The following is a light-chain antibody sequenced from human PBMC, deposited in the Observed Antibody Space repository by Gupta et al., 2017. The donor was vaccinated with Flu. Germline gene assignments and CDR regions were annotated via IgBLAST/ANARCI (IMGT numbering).Light chain of an antibody. CDR3: QQYGNSPPYS. CDR1: QSVSNSY. Sequence: SCRASQSVSNSYLAWYQQKPGQAPRLLIYGASSRATGIPDRFSGSGSGTDFTLTISRLEPEDFAVYYCQQYGNSPPYSFGHGTKVEIK. V-gene: IGKV3-20*01. CDR2: GAS. J-gene: IGKJ2*03.